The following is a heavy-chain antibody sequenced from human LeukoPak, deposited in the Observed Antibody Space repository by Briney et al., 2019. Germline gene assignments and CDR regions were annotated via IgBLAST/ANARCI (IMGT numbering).Heavy chain of an antibody. D-gene: IGHD6-19*01. V-gene: IGHV4-61*02. CDR3: ARDSSEHYYYMDV. CDR2: IYTSGST. CDR1: GGSISSGSYY. Sequence: PSQTLSLTCTVSGGSISSGSYYRSWIRQPAGKGLEWIGRIYTSGSTNYNPSLKSRVAISVDTSKNQFSLKLSSVTAADTAVYYCARDSSEHYYYMDVWGKGTTVTISS. J-gene: IGHJ6*03.